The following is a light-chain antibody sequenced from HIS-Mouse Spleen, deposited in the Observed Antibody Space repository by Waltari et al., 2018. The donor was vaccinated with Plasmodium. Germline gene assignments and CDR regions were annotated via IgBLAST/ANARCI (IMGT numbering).Light chain of an antibody. CDR3: MIWHSSAWV. Sequence: QAVLTQPSSLSASPGASASLTCTFRRCLNVVTYRLSWYQHKPGSPPQYLLRYKSDSDKQQGSGVPSRFSGSKDASANAGILLISGLQSEDEADYYCMIWHSSAWVFGGGTKLTVL. CDR1: RCLNVVTYR. J-gene: IGLJ3*02. V-gene: IGLV5-45*02. CDR2: YKSDSDK.